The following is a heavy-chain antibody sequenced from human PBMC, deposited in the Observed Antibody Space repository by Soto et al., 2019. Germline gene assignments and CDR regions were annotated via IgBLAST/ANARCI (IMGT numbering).Heavy chain of an antibody. Sequence: GESLKISCAASGFTFSSYAMSWVRQAPGKGLEWVSAISGSGGSTYYADSVKGRFTISRDNSKNTLYLQMNSLRAEDTAVYYCANSGDYYDSSGFDYWGQGTLVTVSS. D-gene: IGHD3-22*01. V-gene: IGHV3-23*01. CDR1: GFTFSSYA. CDR3: ANSGDYYDSSGFDY. J-gene: IGHJ4*02. CDR2: ISGSGGST.